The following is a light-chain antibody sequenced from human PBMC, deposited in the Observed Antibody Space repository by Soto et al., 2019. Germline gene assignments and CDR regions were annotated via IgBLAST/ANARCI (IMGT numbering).Light chain of an antibody. CDR1: QSVSSSY. V-gene: IGKV3-20*01. J-gene: IGKJ1*01. CDR2: GAS. Sequence: EIVLTQSPGTLSLSPGERATLSCRASQSVSSSYLAWYQQKPGQAPRLLIYGASSRATGIPDRFGGSGSGTDFTLTISRLEPEDFAVYYCQQYGNSRWTFGQGIKVEIK. CDR3: QQYGNSRWT.